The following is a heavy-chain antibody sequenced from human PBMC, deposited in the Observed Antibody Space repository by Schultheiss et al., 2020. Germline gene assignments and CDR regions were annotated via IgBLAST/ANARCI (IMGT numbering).Heavy chain of an antibody. Sequence: GGSLRLSCAAPGITFSSYSMNWVRQAAGKGLEWVDNIKQDGSEKYYVDSVKGRFTISGDNAQKSLYLQMNSLRAEDTALYYCAKRKQRAFDITGQGTMVTVSS. V-gene: IGHV3-7*03. CDR2: IKQDGSEK. CDR1: GITFSSYS. J-gene: IGHJ3*02. D-gene: IGHD6-25*01. CDR3: AKRKQRAFDI.